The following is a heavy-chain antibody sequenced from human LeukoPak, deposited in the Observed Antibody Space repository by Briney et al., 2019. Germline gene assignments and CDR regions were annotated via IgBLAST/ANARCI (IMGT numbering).Heavy chain of an antibody. J-gene: IGHJ5*02. CDR3: ARDREEQQLMNWFDP. CDR1: GYTFTSYY. CDR2: INPSGGST. V-gene: IGHV1-46*01. Sequence: GPSVKVSCKASGYTFTSYYMHWVRQAPGQGLEWMGIINPSGGSTSYAQKFQGRVTMTRDTSTSTVYMELSSLRSEDTAVYYCARDREEQQLMNWFDPWGQGTLVTVSS. D-gene: IGHD6-13*01.